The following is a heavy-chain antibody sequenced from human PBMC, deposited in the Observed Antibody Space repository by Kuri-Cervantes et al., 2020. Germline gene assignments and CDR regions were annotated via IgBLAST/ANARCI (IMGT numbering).Heavy chain of an antibody. Sequence: GGSLRLCCAASGFTFDDYAMHWVRQAPGKGLEWVSGISWNSGSIGYADSVKGRFTISRDNAKNSLYLQMNSLRAEDTAMYYCARGDDSRFFQDWGQGTLVTVSS. CDR1: GFTFDDYA. V-gene: IGHV3-9*01. CDR3: ARGDDSRFFQD. CDR2: ISWNSGSI. J-gene: IGHJ1*01. D-gene: IGHD3-16*01.